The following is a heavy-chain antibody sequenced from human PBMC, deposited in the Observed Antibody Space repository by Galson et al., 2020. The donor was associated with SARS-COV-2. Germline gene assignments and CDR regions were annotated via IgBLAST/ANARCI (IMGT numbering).Heavy chain of an antibody. CDR3: ARGDMRNDYFDY. V-gene: IGHV3-74*01. D-gene: IGHD3-16*01. J-gene: IGHJ4*02. CDR1: GFTFSSYW. Sequence: GGSLRLSCAASGFTFSSYWMHWVRQAPGKGLVWVSRIYSEGSSTSYADSVKGRFTISGDNAKNTLYLQMNSLRAEDTAVYYCARGDMRNDYFDYWGQGTLVTVSS. CDR2: IYSEGSST.